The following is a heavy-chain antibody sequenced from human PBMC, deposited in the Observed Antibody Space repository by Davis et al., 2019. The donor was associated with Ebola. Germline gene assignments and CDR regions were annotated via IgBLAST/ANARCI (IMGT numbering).Heavy chain of an antibody. CDR3: ARDKDYYDSSGYSYYFDY. J-gene: IGHJ4*02. Sequence: GGSLRLSCAASGFTFSSYEMNWVRQAPGKGLEWVSSISSSSSYIYYADSVKGRFTISRDNAKNSLYLQMNSLRAEDTAVYYCARDKDYYDSSGYSYYFDYWGQGTLVTVSS. V-gene: IGHV3-21*01. CDR2: ISSSSSYI. CDR1: GFTFSSYE. D-gene: IGHD3-22*01.